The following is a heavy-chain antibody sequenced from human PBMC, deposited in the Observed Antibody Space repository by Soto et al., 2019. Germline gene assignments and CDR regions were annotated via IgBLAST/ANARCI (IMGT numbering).Heavy chain of an antibody. CDR2: ITGTGGGT. J-gene: IGHJ5*02. Sequence: PGGSVRHTVAAAGFSFTGDAMTWVRQAPGQGLEWVSAITGTGGGTYYADSVKGRFTISRDNSKNTQYLQMSSLRAEDTAVYYCAKDQEDIVVVPAAHVPFDPWGQGTLVTVSS. CDR3: AKDQEDIVVVPAAHVPFDP. D-gene: IGHD2-2*01. CDR1: GFSFTGDA. V-gene: IGHV3-23*01.